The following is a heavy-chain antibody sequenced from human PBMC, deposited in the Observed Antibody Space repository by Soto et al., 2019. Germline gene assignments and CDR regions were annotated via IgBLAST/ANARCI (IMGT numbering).Heavy chain of an antibody. CDR1: GGSITSSGYY. V-gene: IGHV4-31*03. J-gene: IGHJ4*02. D-gene: IGHD2-2*01. CDR3: ARGGGSTKFDY. CDR2: TSNSGST. Sequence: QVQLQESGPGLVKPSQTLSLTCTVSGGSITSSGYYWSWIRQHPGEGLEWIGFTSNSGSTSYNPSLKSRFTISVDTSSNQFSLNLKSVTAADTAGYYCARGGGSTKFDYWGQGTLVTVSP.